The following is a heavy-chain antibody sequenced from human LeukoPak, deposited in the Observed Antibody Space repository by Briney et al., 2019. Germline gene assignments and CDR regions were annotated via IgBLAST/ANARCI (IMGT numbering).Heavy chain of an antibody. CDR2: INHSGST. CDR3: ARAVSALTVYYFDY. J-gene: IGHJ4*02. D-gene: IGHD3-9*01. CDR1: GGSFSGYY. V-gene: IGHV4-34*01. Sequence: SETLSLTCAVYGGSFSGYYWSWIRQPPGKGLEWIGEINHSGSTNYNPSLKSRVTISVDTSKNQLSLKLSSVTAADTAVYYCARAVSALTVYYFDYWGQGTLVTVSS.